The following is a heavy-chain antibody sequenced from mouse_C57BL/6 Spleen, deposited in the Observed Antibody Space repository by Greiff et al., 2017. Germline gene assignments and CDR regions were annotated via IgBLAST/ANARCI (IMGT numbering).Heavy chain of an antibody. CDR1: GFTFSSYG. CDR3: ARQIYDGYYADY. V-gene: IGHV5-6*01. CDR2: ISSGGSYT. J-gene: IGHJ2*01. D-gene: IGHD2-3*01. Sequence: EVKLQESGGDLVKPGGSLKLSCAASGFTFSSYGMSWVRQTPDKRLEWVATISSGGSYTYYPDSVKGRFPIPRDNAKNTLYLQMSSLKSEDTAMYYCARQIYDGYYADYWGQGTTLTVSS.